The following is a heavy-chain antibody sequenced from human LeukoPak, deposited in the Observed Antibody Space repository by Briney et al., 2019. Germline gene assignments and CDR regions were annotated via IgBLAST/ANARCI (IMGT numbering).Heavy chain of an antibody. D-gene: IGHD4-23*01. CDR2: ISSSSSHT. CDR3: ARGGGYYFDY. J-gene: IGHJ4*02. Sequence: GGSLRLSCAASGFTFSDSYMNWIRQAPGKGLEWLSYISSSSSHTNYADSVKGRFTISRDNVKNSLYLQMNSLRAEDTAVYYCARGGGYYFDYWGQGTLVTVSS. CDR1: GFTFSDSY. V-gene: IGHV3-11*06.